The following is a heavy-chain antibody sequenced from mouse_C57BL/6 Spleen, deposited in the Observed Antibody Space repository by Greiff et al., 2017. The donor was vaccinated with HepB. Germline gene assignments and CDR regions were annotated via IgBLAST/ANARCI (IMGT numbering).Heavy chain of an antibody. CDR1: GFTFSDYG. J-gene: IGHJ2*01. CDR3: GGGLRYDFEY. D-gene: IGHD1-1*01. V-gene: IGHV5-17*01. Sequence: EVLLVESGGGLVKPGGSLKLSCAASGFTFSDYGMHWVRQAPGKGLEWVAYISSGSSTIYYADTVKGRFTFSRDKDKNTLFLQITSLRSEDTAMYYCGGGLRYDFEYWGQGTTLTVSS. CDR2: ISSGSSTI.